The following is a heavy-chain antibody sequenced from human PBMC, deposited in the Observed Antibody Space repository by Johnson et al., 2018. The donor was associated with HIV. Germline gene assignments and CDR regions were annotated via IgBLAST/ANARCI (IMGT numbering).Heavy chain of an antibody. Sequence: QVQLVESGGGVVQPGRSLRLSCAASGFTFSNYGMHWVRQAPGKVLEWVSAISAGGGSTFFADSVKGRLTISRDNSKNSVYLQMNSLRAEDTGVYFWARGGGCVGDCYSGYDAFDIWGQGTKVTV. D-gene: IGHD2-21*01. CDR1: GFTFSNYG. CDR3: ARGGGCVGDCYSGYDAFDI. V-gene: IGHV3-NL1*01. CDR2: ISAGGGST. J-gene: IGHJ3*02.